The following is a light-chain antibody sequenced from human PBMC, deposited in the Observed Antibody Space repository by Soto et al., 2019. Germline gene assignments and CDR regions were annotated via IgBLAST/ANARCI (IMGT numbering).Light chain of an antibody. J-gene: IGLJ1*01. V-gene: IGLV2-14*03. CDR2: DVS. CDR3: SSYTTSNTDV. CDR1: SSDVGGYNY. Sequence: QSALTQPASVSGSPGQSISISCTGTSSDVGGYNYVSWYQQHPGKAPKLMIFDVSDRPSGVSSRFSGSKSDNTASLAISGLQAEDEADYYCSSYTTSNTDVFGTGTKLTVL.